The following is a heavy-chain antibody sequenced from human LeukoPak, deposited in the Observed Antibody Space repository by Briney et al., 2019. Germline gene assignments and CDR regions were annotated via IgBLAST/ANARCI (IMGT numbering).Heavy chain of an antibody. J-gene: IGHJ3*02. CDR3: ASRRHYGDYVEDAFDI. Sequence: PGGSLRLSCAASGFTFSSYEMNWVRQAPGKGLEWVSYISSSGSTIYYADSVKGRFTISRDNAKNSLYLQMNSLRAEDTAVYYCASRRHYGDYVEDAFDIWGQGTMVTVSS. CDR2: ISSSGSTI. V-gene: IGHV3-48*03. CDR1: GFTFSSYE. D-gene: IGHD4-17*01.